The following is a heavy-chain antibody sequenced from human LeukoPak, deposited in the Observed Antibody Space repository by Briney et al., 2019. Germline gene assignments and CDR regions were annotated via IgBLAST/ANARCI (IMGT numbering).Heavy chain of an antibody. V-gene: IGHV3-48*03. Sequence: PGGSLRLSCAASGFTFSSYEMNWVRQAPGKGLEWVSYISSSGSTIYYADSVKGRFTISRDNAKNSLYLQMNSLRAEDTAVYYCARSNMYDYVWGSYRYKGFGFDYWGQGTLVTVSS. CDR1: GFTFSSYE. CDR2: ISSSGSTI. CDR3: ARSNMYDYVWGSYRYKGFGFDY. D-gene: IGHD3-16*02. J-gene: IGHJ4*02.